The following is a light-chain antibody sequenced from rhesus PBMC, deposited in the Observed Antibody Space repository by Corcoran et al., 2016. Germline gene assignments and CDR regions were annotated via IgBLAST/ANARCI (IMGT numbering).Light chain of an antibody. V-gene: IGKV2S2*01. CDR3: MQSTKDPWT. Sequence: DIVMTQTPLSLPVTPGEPASISCRSSQSLLHSTGNTYLDWYLQKPGQSPRCLIYKVTTRESGVPERLRGSGSGTDFTLKISMVEPEDVGVYYCMQSTKDPWTFGQGTKVEIK. CDR1: QSLLHSTGNTY. CDR2: KVT. J-gene: IGKJ1*01.